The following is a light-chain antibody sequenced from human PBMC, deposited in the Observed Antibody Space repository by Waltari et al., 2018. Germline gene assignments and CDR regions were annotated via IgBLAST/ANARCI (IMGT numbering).Light chain of an antibody. CDR1: QDTSNY. Sequence: DIQMTHSPFSLSASVGDRVTINRQPSQDTSNYLNWYQQKPGKAPQLLFYDASNLETVVPTRISGGGSGADCTFTISSLQPEDTATYYRQHYDNLPLTFGGGTKVEIK. CDR3: QHYDNLPLT. J-gene: IGKJ4*01. CDR2: DAS. V-gene: IGKV1-33*01.